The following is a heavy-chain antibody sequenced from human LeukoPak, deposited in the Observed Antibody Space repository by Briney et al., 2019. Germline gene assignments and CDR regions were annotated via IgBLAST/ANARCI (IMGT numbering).Heavy chain of an antibody. V-gene: IGHV3-7*04. D-gene: IGHD3-10*01. J-gene: IGHJ6*02. CDR2: IKQDGSEK. CDR3: ARWYGGSGSWVLDV. Sequence: GEFLKISCAASGFTISNYWMSWVRQAPGKGLEWVANIKQDGSEKKYVDSVKGRFSISRDNAKNSLYLQIYSLRVEDTAGYYCARWYGGSGSWVLDVWGQGTTVNVSS. CDR1: GFTISNYW.